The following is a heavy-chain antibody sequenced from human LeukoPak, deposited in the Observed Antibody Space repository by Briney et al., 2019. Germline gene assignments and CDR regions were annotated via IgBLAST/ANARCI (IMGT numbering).Heavy chain of an antibody. D-gene: IGHD6-13*01. Sequence: GGSLRFSCAASGFTFSSYTVNWVRQAPGKGLEWVSSISSSSSYIYYADSVKGRFTISRDNAKNSLYLQMNSLRAEDTAVYYCARVRAAAGYDAFDIWGQGTMVTVSS. CDR2: ISSSSSYI. CDR3: ARVRAAAGYDAFDI. CDR1: GFTFSSYT. V-gene: IGHV3-21*06. J-gene: IGHJ3*02.